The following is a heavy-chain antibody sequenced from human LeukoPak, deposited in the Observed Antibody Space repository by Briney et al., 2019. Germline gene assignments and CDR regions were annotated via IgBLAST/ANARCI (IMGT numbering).Heavy chain of an antibody. J-gene: IGHJ4*02. CDR1: GFTFSSYS. CDR3: AKARGPYSSGPFDY. Sequence: GGSLRLSCAASGFTFSSYSMNWVRQAPGKGLEWVSSISSSSSYIYYADSVKGLFTISRDNSKNTLYLQMNSLRAEDTAVYYCAKARGPYSSGPFDYLGPGNPGHRLL. V-gene: IGHV3-21*04. D-gene: IGHD6-19*01. CDR2: ISSSSSYI.